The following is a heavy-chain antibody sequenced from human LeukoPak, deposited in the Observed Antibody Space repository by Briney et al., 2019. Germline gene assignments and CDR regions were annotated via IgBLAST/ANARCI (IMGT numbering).Heavy chain of an antibody. CDR3: ARDSPSDQLLVRFDP. V-gene: IGHV1-2*06. J-gene: IGHJ5*02. D-gene: IGHD2-2*01. CDR1: GYTFTGYY. CDR2: INPNSGGT. Sequence: ASVKVSCKASGYTFTGYYMHWVRQAPGQGLEWMGRINPNSGGTNYAQKFQGRVTMTRDTSISTAYMELSRLRSDDTAVYCCARDSPSDQLLVRFDPWGQGTLVTVSS.